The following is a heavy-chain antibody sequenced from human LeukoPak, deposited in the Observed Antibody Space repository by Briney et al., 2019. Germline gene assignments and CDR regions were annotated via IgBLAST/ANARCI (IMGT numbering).Heavy chain of an antibody. V-gene: IGHV3-30*04. D-gene: IGHD3-3*01. CDR1: GFTFSSYA. J-gene: IGHJ4*02. Sequence: GGSLRLSCAASGFTFSSYAMHWVRQAPGKGLEWVAVISYDGSNKYYADSVKGRLTISRDNSKNTLYLQMNSLRAEDTAVYYCARDATYYDFWSGLDYWGQGTLVTVSS. CDR3: ARDATYYDFWSGLDY. CDR2: ISYDGSNK.